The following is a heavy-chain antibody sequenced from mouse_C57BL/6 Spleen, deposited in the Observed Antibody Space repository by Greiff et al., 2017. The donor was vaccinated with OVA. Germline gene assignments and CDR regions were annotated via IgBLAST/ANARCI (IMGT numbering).Heavy chain of an antibody. CDR2: IYPGSGST. CDR3: AREDYYGSSLYFDY. Sequence: QVQLQQSGAELVKPGASVKMSCKASGYTFTSYWITWVKQRPGQGLEWIGDIYPGSGSTNYNEKFKSKATLTVDTSSSTAYMQLSSLTSADSAVYYCAREDYYGSSLYFDYWGQGTTLTVSS. V-gene: IGHV1-55*01. D-gene: IGHD1-1*01. J-gene: IGHJ2*01. CDR1: GYTFTSYW.